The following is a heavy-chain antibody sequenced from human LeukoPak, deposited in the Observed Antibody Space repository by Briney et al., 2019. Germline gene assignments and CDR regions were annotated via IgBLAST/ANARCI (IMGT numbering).Heavy chain of an antibody. V-gene: IGHV3-21*01. CDR2: TSSSTSYI. Sequence: GGSLRLSCAASGFTFSSYSMNWIRQAPGKGLEWVSSTSSSTSYIYYADSVKGRFTISKDNAKNSLYLQMNSLRAEDAAVYYCARAGGSTVSHSDYWGQGTLVTVSS. J-gene: IGHJ4*02. D-gene: IGHD4-17*01. CDR3: ARAGGSTVSHSDY. CDR1: GFTFSSYS.